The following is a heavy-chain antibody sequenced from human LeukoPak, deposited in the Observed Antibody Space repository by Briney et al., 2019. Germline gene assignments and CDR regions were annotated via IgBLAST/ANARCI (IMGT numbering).Heavy chain of an antibody. CDR2: ISYDGSNK. Sequence: GGSLRLSCAASGFTFSSYGMHWVRQAPGKGLEWVAVISYDGSNKYYADSVKGRFTISRDNSKNTLYLQMNSLRAEDTAVYYCARGQPETYSLVAFDIWGQGTMVTVSS. V-gene: IGHV3-30*03. D-gene: IGHD2-21*01. CDR3: ARGQPETYSLVAFDI. CDR1: GFTFSSYG. J-gene: IGHJ3*02.